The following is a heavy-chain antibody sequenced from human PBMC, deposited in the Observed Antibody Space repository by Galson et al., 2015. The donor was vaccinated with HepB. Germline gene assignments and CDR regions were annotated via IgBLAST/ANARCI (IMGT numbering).Heavy chain of an antibody. V-gene: IGHV6-1*01. J-gene: IGHJ6*01. CDR2: TYYRAKWYT. CDR1: GDSVSSNSAA. Sequence: CAISGDSVSSNSAAWNWIRHSPSRGLEWLGRTYYRAKWYTDYGVSVKSRITINPDTSKNQFSLQLTSVTPEDTAVYYCARVSGTIDYYGMDVWGQGTTVTVAS. CDR3: ARVSGTIDYYGMDV. D-gene: IGHD6-13*01.